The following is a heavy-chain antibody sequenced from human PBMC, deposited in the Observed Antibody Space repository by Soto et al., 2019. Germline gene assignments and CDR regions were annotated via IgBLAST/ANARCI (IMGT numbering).Heavy chain of an antibody. D-gene: IGHD1-26*01. Sequence: SETLSLTCAVSGYSISSSNWWGWIRQPPGKGLEWIGYIYYSGATYYNPSLKSRVTMSVDASKNQFSLKLTSVTAVDTAVYYCARREIQGPIDYWGQGTLVTVSS. CDR3: ARREIQGPIDY. J-gene: IGHJ4*02. CDR2: IYYSGAT. CDR1: GYSISSSNW. V-gene: IGHV4-28*01.